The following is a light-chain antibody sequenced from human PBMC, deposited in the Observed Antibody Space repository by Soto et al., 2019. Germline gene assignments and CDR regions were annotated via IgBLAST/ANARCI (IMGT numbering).Light chain of an antibody. V-gene: IGKV2-30*01. Sequence: DVVMIQSPLSLPVTLGQPDSISCRSSQSLVFSDGNTYLSWFQQRPGQSPRRLVYKVSNRGSGVPDRFSGSGSGTDLTLKISRVEAEDVGLYYGMQGAHWPRTFGQGTRLEIK. J-gene: IGKJ5*01. CDR2: KVS. CDR1: QSLVFSDGNTY. CDR3: MQGAHWPRT.